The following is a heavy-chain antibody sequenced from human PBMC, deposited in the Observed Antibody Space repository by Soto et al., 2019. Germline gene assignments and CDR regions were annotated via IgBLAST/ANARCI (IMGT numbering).Heavy chain of an antibody. Sequence: GGSLRLSCAASGFTFSSYGMHWVRQAPGKGLEWVALISYDGSNKYYADSVKGRFTISRDTSKNTLFLQMNSLRAEDTAVYYCAKDIVLQTYYYDSSGYPPRVGLDYWGQGTLVTVSS. CDR2: ISYDGSNK. J-gene: IGHJ4*02. D-gene: IGHD3-22*01. V-gene: IGHV3-30*18. CDR3: AKDIVLQTYYYDSSGYPPRVGLDY. CDR1: GFTFSSYG.